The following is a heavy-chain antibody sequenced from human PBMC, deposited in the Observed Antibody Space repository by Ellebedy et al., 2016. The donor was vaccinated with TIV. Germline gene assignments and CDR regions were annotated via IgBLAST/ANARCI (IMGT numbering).Heavy chain of an antibody. Sequence: ASVKVSCKASGYTFTSYAMHWVRQAPGQRLEWMGWINAGNGNTKYSQKFQGRVTITRDTSASTAYMELSSLRSEDTAVYYCARGRQLQGGWFDPWGQGTLVTVSS. CDR1: GYTFTSYA. D-gene: IGHD5-24*01. CDR3: ARGRQLQGGWFDP. V-gene: IGHV1-3*01. J-gene: IGHJ5*02. CDR2: INAGNGNT.